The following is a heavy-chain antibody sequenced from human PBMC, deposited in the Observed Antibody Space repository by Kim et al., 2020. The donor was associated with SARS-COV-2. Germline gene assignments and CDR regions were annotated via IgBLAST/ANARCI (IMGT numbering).Heavy chain of an antibody. CDR3: DVVVVAASS. V-gene: IGHV3-23*01. J-gene: IGHJ4*02. D-gene: IGHD2-15*01. CDR2: VSS. Sequence: VSSYYAISVKCRFTITKDNSKNTLYLRVNSLRADDTAVYYCDVVVVAASSWGQGTLVTVSS.